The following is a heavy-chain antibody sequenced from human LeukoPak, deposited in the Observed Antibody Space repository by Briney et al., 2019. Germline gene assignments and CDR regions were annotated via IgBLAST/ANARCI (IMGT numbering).Heavy chain of an antibody. D-gene: IGHD5-18*01. CDR1: GYTFTSYD. CDR3: ARGDTWIQSYRYHALDV. Sequence: ASVKVSCKASGYTFTSYDINWVRQATGQGLEWMGWMNPNSGNTGYAQKFQGRVTMTRNTSISTAYMELSSLRSEDTAVYYCARGDTWIQSYRYHALDVWGQGTTVTVSS. CDR2: MNPNSGNT. V-gene: IGHV1-8*01. J-gene: IGHJ6*02.